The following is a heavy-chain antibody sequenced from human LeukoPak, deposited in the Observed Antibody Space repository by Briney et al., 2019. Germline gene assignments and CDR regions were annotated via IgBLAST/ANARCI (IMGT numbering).Heavy chain of an antibody. CDR2: INSDGSTT. Sequence: QSGGSLRLSCASSAFNFTAYWMHWVRQDPRKGLLWVARINSDGSTTNYADSVKGRFTISRDNAKNTLFLQMNSLRAEDTAVYFCAASNGGYGPWGQGALVSVSS. CDR3: AASNGGYGP. J-gene: IGHJ5*02. CDR1: AFNFTAYW. V-gene: IGHV3-74*01. D-gene: IGHD5-12*01.